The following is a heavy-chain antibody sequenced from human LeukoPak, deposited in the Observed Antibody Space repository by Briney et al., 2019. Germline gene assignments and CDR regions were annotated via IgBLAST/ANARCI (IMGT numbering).Heavy chain of an antibody. V-gene: IGHV4-61*05. J-gene: IGHJ5*02. Sequence: TSETLSLTCTVSGGSINSSYYYWGWIRQPPGKGLEWIGYIYYSGSTNYNPSRKSRVTISVDTSKNQFSLKLSYVTAADTAVYYCARGDYDILTGVSGGAYNWFDPWGQGTLVTVSS. CDR2: IYYSGST. CDR3: ARGDYDILTGVSGGAYNWFDP. CDR1: GGSINSSYYY. D-gene: IGHD3-9*01.